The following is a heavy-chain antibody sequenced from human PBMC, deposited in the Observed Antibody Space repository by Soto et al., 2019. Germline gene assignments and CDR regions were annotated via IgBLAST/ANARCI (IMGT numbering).Heavy chain of an antibody. CDR1: GFTFSNNG. CDR3: GRGVDYRDYAIDY. CDR2: IWYDGSNE. J-gene: IGHJ4*02. D-gene: IGHD4-17*01. Sequence: QVQLVESGGGVVQPGRSLRLSCAASGFTFSNNGMHWVRQAPGKGLEWVAVIWYDGSNEYFADSVQGRFTISRDNSKNTLFLQMDSLRAEDTAVYYCGRGVDYRDYAIDYWGQGTLVTVSS. V-gene: IGHV3-33*01.